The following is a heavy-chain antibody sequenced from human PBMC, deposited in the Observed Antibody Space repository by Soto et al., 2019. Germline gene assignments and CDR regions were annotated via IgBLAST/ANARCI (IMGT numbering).Heavy chain of an antibody. V-gene: IGHV4-31*03. D-gene: IGHD6-25*01. CDR3: VREMWTRSGPQQFFDY. Sequence: SETLSLTCTVSGGSISSGGYYWSWIRQHPGKGLEWIGYIYYSGSTYYNPSLKSRVTISVDTSTSTAYMELRSLSSDDTAIYYCVREMWTRSGPQQFFDYWGLGALVT. CDR2: IYYSGST. CDR1: GGSISSGGYY. J-gene: IGHJ4*02.